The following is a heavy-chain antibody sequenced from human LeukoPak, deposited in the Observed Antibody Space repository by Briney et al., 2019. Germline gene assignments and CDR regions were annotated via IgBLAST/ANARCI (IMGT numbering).Heavy chain of an antibody. CDR1: GFTFSNYA. J-gene: IGHJ4*02. CDR3: AKGEGGDSGWYGDY. CDR2: ISYDGTDK. V-gene: IGHV3-30*18. D-gene: IGHD6-19*01. Sequence: GSLRLSCAASGFTFSNYAMHWVRQAPGKGLEWVAVISYDGTDKYYADPVKGRFTISRDNSKNTLFLQMNSLRAEDTAMYYCAKGEGGDSGWYGDYWGQGTLVTVSS.